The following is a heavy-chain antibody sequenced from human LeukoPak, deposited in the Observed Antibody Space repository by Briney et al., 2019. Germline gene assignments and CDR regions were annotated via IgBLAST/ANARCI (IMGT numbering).Heavy chain of an antibody. J-gene: IGHJ4*02. Sequence: GGSLPLTCAASGFTFSNYAMSWVRQAPGKGLEWVAGISASGGNTFYADSVKGRFSISRENSKNTLYLQMNSLRGEDTAVYYCAKDGDTMIRRVIYYDCWGQGTLVSVSS. D-gene: IGHD3-10*01. V-gene: IGHV3-23*01. CDR1: GFTFSNYA. CDR3: AKDGDTMIRRVIYYDC. CDR2: ISASGGNT.